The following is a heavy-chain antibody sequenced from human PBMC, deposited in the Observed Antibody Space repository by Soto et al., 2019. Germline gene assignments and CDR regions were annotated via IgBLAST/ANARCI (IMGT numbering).Heavy chain of an antibody. Sequence: GGSLRLSCAASGFTFSSYGMHWVRQAPGKGLEWVAVISYDGSNKYYADSVKGRFTISRDNSKNTLYLQMNSLRAEDTAVYYCAKDAEVLVRGVKGFYGMDVWGQGTTVTVSS. J-gene: IGHJ6*02. CDR1: GFTFSSYG. CDR3: AKDAEVLVRGVKGFYGMDV. CDR2: ISYDGSNK. V-gene: IGHV3-30*18. D-gene: IGHD3-10*01.